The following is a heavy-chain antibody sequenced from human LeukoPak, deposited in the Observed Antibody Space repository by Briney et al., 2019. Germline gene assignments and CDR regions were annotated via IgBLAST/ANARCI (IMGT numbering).Heavy chain of an antibody. Sequence: SETLSLTCAVYGGSFSGYYWSWIRQPPGKGLEWIGEINHSRSTNYNPSLKSRVTISVDTSKNQFSLKLSSVTAADTAVYYCARAKEMATIWDYYYYGMDVWGQGTTVTVSS. V-gene: IGHV4-34*01. CDR3: ARAKEMATIWDYYYYGMDV. J-gene: IGHJ6*02. CDR2: INHSRST. CDR1: GGSFSGYY. D-gene: IGHD5-24*01.